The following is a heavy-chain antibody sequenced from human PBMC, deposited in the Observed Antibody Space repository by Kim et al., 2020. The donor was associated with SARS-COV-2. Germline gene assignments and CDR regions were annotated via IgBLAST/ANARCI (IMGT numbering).Heavy chain of an antibody. CDR2: INAGNGNT. Sequence: ASVKVSCKASGYTFTSYAMHWVRQAPGQRLEWMGWINAGNGNTKYSQKFQGRVTITRDTSASTAYMKLSSLRSEDTAVYYCARDWYYYGSGSYYFDPWGQGTLVTVSS. J-gene: IGHJ5*02. V-gene: IGHV1-3*01. D-gene: IGHD3-10*01. CDR3: ARDWYYYGSGSYYFDP. CDR1: GYTFTSYA.